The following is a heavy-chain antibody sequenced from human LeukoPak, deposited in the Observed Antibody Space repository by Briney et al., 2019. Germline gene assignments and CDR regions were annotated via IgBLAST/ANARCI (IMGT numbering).Heavy chain of an antibody. CDR2: IDYSGNT. J-gene: IGHJ4*02. V-gene: IGHV4-59*08. Sequence: PSETLSLTCTVSGDSISSFFWTWIRQPPGKGLEWIGYIDYSGNTNCNTALKSRVTISAETSKNQFSLKLSSVTAADTALYYCARHDSLLVWFDYWGLGTLVTVSS. CDR3: ARHDSLLVWFDY. CDR1: GDSISSFF. D-gene: IGHD2-8*01.